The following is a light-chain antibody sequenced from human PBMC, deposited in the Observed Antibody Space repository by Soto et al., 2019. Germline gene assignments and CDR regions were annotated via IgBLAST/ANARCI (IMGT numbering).Light chain of an antibody. Sequence: EIVMTQSPVTLSLSPGDRATLSCRASQSLSNTYISWYQQKPGQAPRLLIYGASTRATGIPYRFSGSGSGTDFTLTISRLEPEDFAVYFWQQYGDSPETDRWTFGPGTKVVIK. V-gene: IGKV3D-7*01. CDR1: QSLSNTY. CDR3: QQYGDSPETDRWT. J-gene: IGKJ1*01. CDR2: GAS.